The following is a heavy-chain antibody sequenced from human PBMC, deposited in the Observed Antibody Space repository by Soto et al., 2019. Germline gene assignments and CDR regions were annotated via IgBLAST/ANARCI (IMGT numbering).Heavy chain of an antibody. V-gene: IGHV3-9*01. CDR2: ERWHSGSI. D-gene: IGHD3-10*01. Sequence: PGGSLRLSCAASGFTFDDYAMHWGRQDPREGLEWGSGERWHSGSIGYADSVKGRFTISRDNAKNSLYLQMNSLRAEDTALYYCAKDYGAGRLDGMDVWGQGTTVTVSS. CDR3: AKDYGAGRLDGMDV. CDR1: GFTFDDYA. J-gene: IGHJ6*02.